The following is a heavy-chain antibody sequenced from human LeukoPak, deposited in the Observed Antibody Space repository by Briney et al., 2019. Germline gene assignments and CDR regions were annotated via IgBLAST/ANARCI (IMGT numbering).Heavy chain of an antibody. D-gene: IGHD1-1*01. CDR1: GFTFSSYW. Sequence: PGGSLRLSCAASGFTFSSYWMSWVRQAPGKGLEWVANINQDGSEKYYVDSVKGRFNTSRDNAKNSLYLQMNGLRAEDTAVYYCARDRGGTSYYYYYMDVWGKGTTVTVSS. J-gene: IGHJ6*03. V-gene: IGHV3-7*01. CDR3: ARDRGGTSYYYYYMDV. CDR2: INQDGSEK.